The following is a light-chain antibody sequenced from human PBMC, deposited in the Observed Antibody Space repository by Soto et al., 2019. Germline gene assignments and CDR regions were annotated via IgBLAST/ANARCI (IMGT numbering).Light chain of an antibody. CDR2: EVS. J-gene: IGLJ2*01. V-gene: IGLV2-8*01. Sequence: QSVLTQPPSASGSPGQSVTISCTGTSSDVGGYTYVSWYQQHPGKAPKLMIYEVSKRPSGVPDRFSGSKSGNTASLTVSGLQAEYEADYYCSSYAGSNNLVFGGGTKLTVL. CDR1: SSDVGGYTY. CDR3: SSYAGSNNLV.